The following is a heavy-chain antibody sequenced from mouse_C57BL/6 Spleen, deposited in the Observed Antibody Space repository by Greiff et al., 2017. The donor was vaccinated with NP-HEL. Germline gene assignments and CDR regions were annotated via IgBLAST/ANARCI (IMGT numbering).Heavy chain of an antibody. J-gene: IGHJ3*01. CDR3: ARWTYDYDPFAY. CDR2: IYPGVGDT. V-gene: IGHV1-80*01. Sequence: QVQLQQSGAELVKPGASVKISCKASGYAFSSYWMNWVKQRPGKGLEWIGQIYPGVGDTNYNGKFKGKATLTADKSSSTAYMQLSSLTSEDSAVYFCARWTYDYDPFAYWGQGTLVTVSA. D-gene: IGHD2-4*01. CDR1: GYAFSSYW.